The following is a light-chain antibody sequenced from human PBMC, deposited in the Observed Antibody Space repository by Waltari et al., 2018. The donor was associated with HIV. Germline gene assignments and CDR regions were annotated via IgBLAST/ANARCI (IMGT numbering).Light chain of an antibody. CDR2: GAF. J-gene: IGKJ4*01. V-gene: IGKV3-20*01. Sequence: EIVLTQSPDTLSLSPGERATLSCGASQSVNSNYLAWYQQKPGQAPRLLIYGAFNRATGIPDRCSGSGSGTDFTLTINRLEPEDFAVYYCQQFGSSPLTFGGGTKVEIK. CDR1: QSVNSNY. CDR3: QQFGSSPLT.